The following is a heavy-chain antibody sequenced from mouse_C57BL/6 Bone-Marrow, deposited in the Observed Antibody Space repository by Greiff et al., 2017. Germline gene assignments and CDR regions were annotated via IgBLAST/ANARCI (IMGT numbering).Heavy chain of an antibody. CDR1: GYTFTSYW. Sequence: VQLQQPGAELVKPGASVKLSCKASGYTFTSYWMHWVQQRPGRGLEWIGRIAPNSGGTKYNEKFKSKAPLTVDKPYSPAYMQLSSLTSEDSAVYYCARDYYGSSPSFAYWGQGTLVTVSA. CDR3: ARDYYGSSPSFAY. V-gene: IGHV1-72*01. CDR2: IAPNSGGT. J-gene: IGHJ3*01. D-gene: IGHD1-1*01.